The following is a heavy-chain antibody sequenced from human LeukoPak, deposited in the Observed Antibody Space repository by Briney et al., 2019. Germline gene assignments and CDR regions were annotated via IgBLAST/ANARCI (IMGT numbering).Heavy chain of an antibody. V-gene: IGHV1-2*02. CDR1: GGTFSSYA. CDR3: ARGGRSDYY. Sequence: GASVKVSCKASGGTFSSYAISWVRQAPGQGLEWMGWINPNSGGTNYAQKFQGRVTMTRDTSISTAYMELSRLRSDDTAVYYCARGGRSDYYWGQGTLVTVSS. J-gene: IGHJ4*02. D-gene: IGHD1-26*01. CDR2: INPNSGGT.